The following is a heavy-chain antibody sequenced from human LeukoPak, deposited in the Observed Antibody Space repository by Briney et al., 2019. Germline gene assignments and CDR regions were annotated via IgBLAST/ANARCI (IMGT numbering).Heavy chain of an antibody. Sequence: NPSETLSLTCTVSGGSISSSSYYWGWIRQPPGKGLEWIGSIYYSGSTYYNPSLKSRVTISVDTSKNQFSLKLSSVTAADTAVYYCARVHSSGYYSDYWGQGTLVTVSS. J-gene: IGHJ4*02. CDR3: ARVHSSGYYSDY. CDR1: GGSISSSSYY. CDR2: IYYSGST. V-gene: IGHV4-39*07. D-gene: IGHD3-22*01.